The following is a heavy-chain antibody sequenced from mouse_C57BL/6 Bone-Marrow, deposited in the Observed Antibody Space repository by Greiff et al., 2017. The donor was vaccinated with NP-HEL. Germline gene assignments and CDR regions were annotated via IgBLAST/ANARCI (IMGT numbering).Heavy chain of an antibody. CDR2: INPGSGGT. Sequence: VKLQESGAELVRPGTSVKVSCKASGYAFTNYLIEWVKQRPGQGLEWIGVINPGSGGTNYNEKFKGKATLTADKSSSTAYMQISSLTSEDSAVYFCARGDLAWFAYWGQGTLVTVSA. CDR3: ARGDLAWFAY. CDR1: GYAFTNYL. D-gene: IGHD3-3*01. J-gene: IGHJ3*01. V-gene: IGHV1-54*01.